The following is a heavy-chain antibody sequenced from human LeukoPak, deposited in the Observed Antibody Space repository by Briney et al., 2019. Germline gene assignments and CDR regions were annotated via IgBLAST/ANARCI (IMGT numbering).Heavy chain of an antibody. V-gene: IGHV4-30-4*08. J-gene: IGHJ4*02. D-gene: IGHD6-6*01. CDR2: IYYSGNT. CDR1: GGSISSGDYY. CDR3: ARSSLYSSFWYFDY. Sequence: SETLSLTCTVSGGSISSGDYYWSWIRQPPGKGLEWIGYIYYSGNTYYNPSLKSRVTISIDTSKNRFSLKLSSVTAADTAVYYCARSSLYSSFWYFDYWGQGTLVTVSS.